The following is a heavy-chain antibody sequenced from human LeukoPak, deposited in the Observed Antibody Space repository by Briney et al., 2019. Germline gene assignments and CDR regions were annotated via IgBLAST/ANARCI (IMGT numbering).Heavy chain of an antibody. Sequence: GGSLRLSCEASGFTFNDYGMHWVRQAPGKGLEWVAFIRCEGTNKYYLDSVEGRFTVSRDNSKNTLYLQMDSLRPEDTAVYYCAKDPSNASRSFDIWGQGTLVTVSS. D-gene: IGHD3-16*01. CDR3: AKDPSNASRSFDI. CDR1: GFTFNDYG. V-gene: IGHV3-30*02. CDR2: IRCEGTNK. J-gene: IGHJ3*02.